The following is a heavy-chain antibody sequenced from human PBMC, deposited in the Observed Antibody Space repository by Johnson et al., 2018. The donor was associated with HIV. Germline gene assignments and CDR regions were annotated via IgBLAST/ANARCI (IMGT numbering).Heavy chain of an antibody. D-gene: IGHD2-2*01. CDR3: ARSRPYEGVPAATGAFDI. J-gene: IGHJ3*02. V-gene: IGHV3-20*04. CDR1: GFTFDDYG. CDR2: INWNGGST. Sequence: VQLVESGGGVVRPGGSLRISCAASGFTFDDYGMSWVRQAPGKGLEWVSGINWNGGSTAYADSVRGRFTLSRDNAKNSLYLQMNSLRAEDTALYYCARSRPYEGVPAATGAFDIWGQGTMVTVSS.